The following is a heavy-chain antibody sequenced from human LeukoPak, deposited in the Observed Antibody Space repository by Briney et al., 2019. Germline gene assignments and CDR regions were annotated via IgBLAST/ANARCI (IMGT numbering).Heavy chain of an antibody. CDR3: ARAEREYDILTGYSNYYYYYMDV. V-gene: IGHV3-30*02. J-gene: IGHJ6*03. D-gene: IGHD3-9*01. CDR2: IRYDGSNK. CDR1: GFIFNTYV. Sequence: VGSLRLSCVASGFIFNTYVTHWVRQAPGKGLEWLAFIRYDGSNKNYADSVKGRFTISRDNTKNSLYLQMNSLRAEDTAVYYCARAEREYDILTGYSNYYYYYMDVWGKGTTVTVSS.